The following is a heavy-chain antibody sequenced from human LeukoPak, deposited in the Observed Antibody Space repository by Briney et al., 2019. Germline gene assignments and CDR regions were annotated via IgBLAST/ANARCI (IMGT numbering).Heavy chain of an antibody. J-gene: IGHJ4*02. V-gene: IGHV3-30*03. D-gene: IGHD5-18*01. Sequence: GGSLRLSCAASGFPYSSYAMHWVRQAPGRGLEWVAGISYEDNEYYADSVKGRFTISRDNSKNTLYLHMDSLRAEDSAVYFCAGIQIWPLMFYFDYWGQGTLVTVSS. CDR2: ISYEDNE. CDR3: AGIQIWPLMFYFDY. CDR1: GFPYSSYA.